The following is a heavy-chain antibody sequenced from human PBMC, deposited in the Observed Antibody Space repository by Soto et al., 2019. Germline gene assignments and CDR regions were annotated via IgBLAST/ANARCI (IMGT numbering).Heavy chain of an antibody. CDR1: GFTFSSYW. J-gene: IGHJ4*02. CDR3: ASFDYYDSSGYYY. D-gene: IGHD3-22*01. V-gene: IGHV3-7*01. Sequence: GGSLRLSCAASGFTFSSYWMSWVRQAPGKGLEWVANIKQDGSEKYYVDSVKGRFTISRDNAKNSLYLQMNSLRAEDTAVYYCASFDYYDSSGYYYWGQGTLVTVSS. CDR2: IKQDGSEK.